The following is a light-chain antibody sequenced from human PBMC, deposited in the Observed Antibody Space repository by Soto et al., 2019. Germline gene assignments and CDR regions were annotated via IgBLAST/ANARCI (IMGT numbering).Light chain of an antibody. CDR2: DAS. Sequence: DIQMTQSPSTLSASVGDRVTITCRASQSISSWLAWYQQKPGKAPKLLIYDASTLESGVPSRFSGFGSGTDFTLTISDLQPDDFATYYCQQYHNYPRTFGQGTKVDIK. CDR1: QSISSW. J-gene: IGKJ1*01. V-gene: IGKV1-5*01. CDR3: QQYHNYPRT.